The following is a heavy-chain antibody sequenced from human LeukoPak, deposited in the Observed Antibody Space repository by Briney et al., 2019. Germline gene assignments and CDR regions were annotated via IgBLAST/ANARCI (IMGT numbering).Heavy chain of an antibody. J-gene: IGHJ4*02. D-gene: IGHD1-26*01. V-gene: IGHV3-11*01. CDR1: GFTFSDYY. Sequence: GGSLRLSCAASGFTFSDYYMSWIRQAPGKGLEWVSYISSSGNTIYYADSVKGRFTISRDNSKNILYLQMNSLRADDTAAYYCVKEASSGNFVTIDCWGQGTLVTVSS. CDR2: ISSSGNTI. CDR3: VKEASSGNFVTIDC.